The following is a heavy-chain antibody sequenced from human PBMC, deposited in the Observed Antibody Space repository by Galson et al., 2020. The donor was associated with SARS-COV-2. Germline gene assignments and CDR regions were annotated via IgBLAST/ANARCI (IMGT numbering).Heavy chain of an antibody. CDR1: GGSISSSSYY. CDR3: ARVKQWLVPFDY. D-gene: IGHD6-19*01. Sequence: SETLSLTCTVSGGSISSSSYYWGWIRQPPGKGLEWIGSIYYSGSTYYNPSLKSRVTISVDTSKNQFSLKLSSVTAADTAVYYCARVKQWLVPFDYWGQGTLVTVSS. J-gene: IGHJ4*02. V-gene: IGHV4-39*07. CDR2: IYYSGST.